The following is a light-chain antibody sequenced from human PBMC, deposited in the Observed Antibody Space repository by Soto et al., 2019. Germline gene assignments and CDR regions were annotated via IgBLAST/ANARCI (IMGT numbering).Light chain of an antibody. CDR3: LSYTSANTRV. J-gene: IGLJ3*02. CDR2: EVN. CDR1: SSDLGSYNY. V-gene: IGLV2-14*03. Sequence: QSVLTQPASVSGSPGQSITISCTGTSSDLGSYNYVSWYRQHPGKAPKVLLYEVNNRPSGVSNRFSGSKSGNTASLTISGLQPEDEADYYFLSYTSANTRVFGGGTKLTVL.